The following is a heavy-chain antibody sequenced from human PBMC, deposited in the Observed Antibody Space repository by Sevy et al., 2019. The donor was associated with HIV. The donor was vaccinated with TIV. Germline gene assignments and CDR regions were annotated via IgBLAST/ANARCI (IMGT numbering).Heavy chain of an antibody. Sequence: ASVNVSCKVSGYTLTQLSMHWVRQAPGKGLEWMGSFDPEDGKTVHAQKFQGRVTMTEDTSTDIAYMELSSLRSEDTAMYYCATTKDYYDSSGSPFDYWGQGTLVTVSS. D-gene: IGHD3-22*01. V-gene: IGHV1-24*01. CDR1: GYTLTQLS. J-gene: IGHJ4*02. CDR3: ATTKDYYDSSGSPFDY. CDR2: FDPEDGKT.